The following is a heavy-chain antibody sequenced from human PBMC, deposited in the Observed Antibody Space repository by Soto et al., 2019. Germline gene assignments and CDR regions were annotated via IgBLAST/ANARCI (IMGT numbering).Heavy chain of an antibody. V-gene: IGHV3-53*01. CDR1: GFTVSTNY. CDR3: ARDSTPTTNYFDY. Sequence: EVQLVESGGGLIQPGGSLILSCAASGFTVSTNYMSWVRQAPGKGLEWVSTIYSGGSTYYADSVKGRFTISRDNSLNTLYLQLSSVRAEDTAVYYCARDSTPTTNYFDYWGQGTLVNGSS. D-gene: IGHD4-17*01. J-gene: IGHJ4*02. CDR2: IYSGGST.